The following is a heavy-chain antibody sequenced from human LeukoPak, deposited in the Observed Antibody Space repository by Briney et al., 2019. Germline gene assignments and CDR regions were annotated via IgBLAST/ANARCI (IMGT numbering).Heavy chain of an antibody. J-gene: IGHJ4*02. CDR1: GSTLTEFS. CDR2: LDPEDGET. D-gene: IGHD6-6*01. CDR3: VRGRTGSIATAGRY. Sequence: ASAKVSFKLSGSTLTEFSIHWVRQAQGKGLEWLGGLDPEDGETILSQKFQDRVALTADTSTSTAYMDMSRLRSEDTAVYFCVRGRTGSIATAGRYWGRGTLVTVSS. V-gene: IGHV1-24*01.